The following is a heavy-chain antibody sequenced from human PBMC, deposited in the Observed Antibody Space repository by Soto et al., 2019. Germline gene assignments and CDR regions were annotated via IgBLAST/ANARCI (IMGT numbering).Heavy chain of an antibody. J-gene: IGHJ5*01. CDR2: ITGAISKT. CDR3: AKVGYYNSGWFDS. V-gene: IGHV3-23*01. CDR1: GFSFNAFS. Sequence: GGSLRLSCTASGFSFNAFSMSWVRQAPGKGLEWVSTITGAISKTYYADSVRGRFIVSRDNSKNTLFLQMNSLRAEDTATYYCAKVGYYNSGWFDSWGQGTLVTVSS. D-gene: IGHD6-19*01.